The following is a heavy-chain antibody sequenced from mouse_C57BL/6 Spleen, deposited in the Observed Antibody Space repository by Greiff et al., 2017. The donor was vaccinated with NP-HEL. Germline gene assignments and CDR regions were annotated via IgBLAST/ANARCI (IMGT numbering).Heavy chain of an antibody. Sequence: QVQLQQPGAELVKPGASVKLSCKASGYTFTSYWMHWVKQRPGQGLEWIGMIHPNSGSTNYNEKFKSKATLTVDKSYSQAYLQLSSLTSEDSAVYYCARKGLITTVVDWYFDVWGTGTTVTVSS. V-gene: IGHV1-64*01. J-gene: IGHJ1*03. D-gene: IGHD1-1*01. CDR1: GYTFTSYW. CDR3: ARKGLITTVVDWYFDV. CDR2: IHPNSGST.